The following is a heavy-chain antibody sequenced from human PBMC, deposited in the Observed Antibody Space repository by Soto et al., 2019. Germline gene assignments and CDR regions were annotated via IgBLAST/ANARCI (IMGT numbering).Heavy chain of an antibody. CDR3: VRLPWADYGGIFDP. J-gene: IGHJ5*02. V-gene: IGHV4-39*06. Sequence: SETLSLTCTVSGGSIRRSSYYWGWIRQPPGKGLEWIGSIYHSGTSYFNPSLKSRLSISVDTPQNQFTLKVSSVTAADTAVYYCVRLPWADYGGIFDPWGQGTLVTVS. CDR2: IYHSGTS. D-gene: IGHD4-17*01. CDR1: GGSIRRSSYY.